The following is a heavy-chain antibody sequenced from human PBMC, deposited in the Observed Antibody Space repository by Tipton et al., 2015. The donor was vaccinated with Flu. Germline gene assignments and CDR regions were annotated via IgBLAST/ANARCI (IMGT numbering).Heavy chain of an antibody. V-gene: IGHV4-39*07. Sequence: LRLSCTVSGGSISSSSYYWGWIRQPPGKGLEWIGSIYYSGSTYYNPSLKSRVTISVDTSKNQFSLKLSSVTAADTAVYYCASDSRIWFGAYYYYYYGMDVWGQGTTVTVSS. CDR3: ASDSRIWFGAYYYYYYGMDV. D-gene: IGHD3-10*01. CDR1: GGSISSSSYY. CDR2: IYYSGST. J-gene: IGHJ6*02.